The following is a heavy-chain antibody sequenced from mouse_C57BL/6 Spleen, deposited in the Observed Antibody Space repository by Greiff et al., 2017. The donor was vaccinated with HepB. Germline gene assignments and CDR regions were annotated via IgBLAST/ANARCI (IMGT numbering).Heavy chain of an antibody. CDR3: TRQRDGYFFDY. Sequence: QVQLKESGAELVRPGASVTLSCKASGYTFTVYEMHWVKQTPVHGLEWIGAIDPETGGTAYNQKFKGKAILTADKSSSTAYMELRSLTSEDSAVYYCTRQRDGYFFDYWGQGTTLTVSS. D-gene: IGHD2-3*01. J-gene: IGHJ2*01. CDR2: IDPETGGT. CDR1: GYTFTVYE. V-gene: IGHV1-15*01.